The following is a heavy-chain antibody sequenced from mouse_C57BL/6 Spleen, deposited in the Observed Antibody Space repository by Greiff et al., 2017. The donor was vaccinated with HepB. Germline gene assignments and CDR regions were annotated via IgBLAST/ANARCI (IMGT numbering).Heavy chain of an antibody. CDR2: ISSGSSTI. V-gene: IGHV5-17*01. CDR1: GFTFSDYG. J-gene: IGHJ1*03. Sequence: EVQLVESGGGLVKPGGSLKLSCAASGFTFSDYGMHWVRQAPEKGLEWVAYISSGSSTIYYADTVKGRFTISRDNAKNTLFLQMTSLRSEDTALYYCARQDYYGSKGDIDDWGTGTTVTVSS. D-gene: IGHD1-1*01. CDR3: ARQDYYGSKGDIDD.